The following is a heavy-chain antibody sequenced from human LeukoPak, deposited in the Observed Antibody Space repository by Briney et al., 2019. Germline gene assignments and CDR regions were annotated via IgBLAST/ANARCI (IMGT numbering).Heavy chain of an antibody. CDR1: GYTFTTYA. D-gene: IGHD6-13*01. Sequence: GASVKVSCKASGYTFTTYAIHWVRQAPGQRLEWMGWINAGNGNTKYSQKFQARVTITRDTSASTAYMELSSLRSEDTAVYYCARDPIGSRWPYHFDYWGQGTLVTVSS. V-gene: IGHV1-3*01. J-gene: IGHJ4*02. CDR3: ARDPIGSRWPYHFDY. CDR2: INAGNGNT.